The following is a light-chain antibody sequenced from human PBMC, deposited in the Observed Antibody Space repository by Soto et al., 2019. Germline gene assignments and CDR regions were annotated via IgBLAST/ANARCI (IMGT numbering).Light chain of an antibody. CDR1: QGIAKD. CDR2: GAS. J-gene: IGKJ1*01. CDR3: LQNYYSFRT. Sequence: AIQLTQSPSSLSASVGDRVTITCRASQGIAKDLGWYQQKPGKAPRLLIFGASFLPSGVPSRFSGSGSGTDLTLTINGPQPEDFATYYCLQNYYSFRTFGQGTKVEIK. V-gene: IGKV1-6*01.